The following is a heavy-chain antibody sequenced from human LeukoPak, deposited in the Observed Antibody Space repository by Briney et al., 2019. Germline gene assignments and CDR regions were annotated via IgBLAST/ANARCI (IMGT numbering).Heavy chain of an antibody. J-gene: IGHJ5*02. D-gene: IGHD3-9*01. CDR2: IYTSGST. CDR3: ARDMRNYDILTGYLDLFDP. CDR1: GGSISSYY. V-gene: IGHV4-4*07. Sequence: SETLSLTCTVSGGSISSYYWSWIRQPAGNGLEWIGRIYTSGSTNYKPSLKSRVTMSVDTSKNQFSLKLSSVTAADTAVYYCARDMRNYDILTGYLDLFDPWGQGTLVTVSS.